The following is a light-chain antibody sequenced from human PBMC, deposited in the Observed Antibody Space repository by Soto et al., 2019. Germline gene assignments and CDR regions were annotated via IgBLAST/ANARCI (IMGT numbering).Light chain of an antibody. CDR1: QSLVHSDGIAY. CDR3: TQGTHWPIT. Sequence: DVVMTQSPLSLPVTLGQPASISCRSNQSLVHSDGIAYFSWFQQRPGRSPRRLIYKVFNRDSGVPARFSGSGSGTDFALKISRVEAEDVGVYYCTQGTHWPITFGQGTRLEIK. CDR2: KVF. V-gene: IGKV2-30*02. J-gene: IGKJ5*01.